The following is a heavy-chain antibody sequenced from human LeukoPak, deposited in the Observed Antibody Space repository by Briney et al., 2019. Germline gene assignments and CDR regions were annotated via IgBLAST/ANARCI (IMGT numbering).Heavy chain of an antibody. CDR2: IYSGGST. V-gene: IGHV3-53*01. CDR1: GFTVSSNY. CDR3: ASQYSGYSYFDY. Sequence: GGSLRLSCAASGFTVSSNYMSWVRQAPGKGLEWVSVIYSGGSTYYADSVKGRFTISRDNSKNTLYLLMNSLRAEDTAVYYCASQYSGYSYFDYWGQGTLVTVSS. D-gene: IGHD5-12*01. J-gene: IGHJ4*02.